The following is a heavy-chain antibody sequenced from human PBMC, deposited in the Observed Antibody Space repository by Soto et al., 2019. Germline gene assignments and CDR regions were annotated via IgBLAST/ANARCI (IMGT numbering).Heavy chain of an antibody. Sequence: PGGSLRLSCAASGFTFSRYGMHWVRQAPGKGLEWVAVIWYDGSNKYYADSVKGRFTISRDNSKNTLYLQMNSLRAEDTAVYYCARSGSGYDPYYYYGMDVWGQGTTVTVSS. D-gene: IGHD5-12*01. CDR1: GFTFSRYG. CDR2: IWYDGSNK. CDR3: ARSGSGYDPYYYYGMDV. J-gene: IGHJ6*02. V-gene: IGHV3-33*01.